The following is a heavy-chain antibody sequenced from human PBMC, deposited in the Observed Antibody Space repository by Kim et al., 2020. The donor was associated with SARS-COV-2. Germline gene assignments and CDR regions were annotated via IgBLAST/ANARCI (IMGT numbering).Heavy chain of an antibody. D-gene: IGHD3-10*01. J-gene: IGHJ4*02. CDR2: ISGSGGST. CDR1: GFTFSSYA. CDR3: AKDLGRGEPNYYGSGSRRSRIQTDYFDY. V-gene: IGHV3-23*01. Sequence: GGSLRLSCAASGFTFSSYAMSWVRQAPGKGLEWVSAISGSGGSTYYADPVKGRFTISRDNSKNTLYLQMNSLRAEDTAVYYCAKDLGRGEPNYYGSGSRRSRIQTDYFDYWGQGTLVTVSS.